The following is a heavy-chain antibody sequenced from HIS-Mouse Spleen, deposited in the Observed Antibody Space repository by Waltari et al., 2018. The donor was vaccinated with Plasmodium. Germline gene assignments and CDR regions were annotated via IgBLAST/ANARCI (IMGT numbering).Heavy chain of an antibody. J-gene: IGHJ4*02. CDR2: ISGSGGST. D-gene: IGHD3-10*01. CDR1: GFTFSSYA. Sequence: EVQLLESGGGLVQPGGSLRLSCAASGFTFSSYAMSWVRQAPGKGVEWVSAISGSGGSTYYADYVEGRFTISRDNSKNTLYLQMNSRRAEDTAVYYCAKVPRGARGPYYCDYWGQGTLVTVSS. V-gene: IGHV3-23*01. CDR3: AKVPRGARGPYYCDY.